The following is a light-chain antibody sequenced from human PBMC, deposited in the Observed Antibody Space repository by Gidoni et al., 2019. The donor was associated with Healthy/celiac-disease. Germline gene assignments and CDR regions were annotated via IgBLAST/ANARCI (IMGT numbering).Light chain of an antibody. CDR1: SSYVGGYNY. J-gene: IGLJ1*01. CDR2: EVS. CDR3: SSYAGSNNSAV. V-gene: IGLV2-8*01. Sequence: QSALTQPPSASGSPGQSVTISCTGTSSYVGGYNYVSWYQQHPGTAPKLMIYEVSKRPSGVPDRFSGSKSGNTASLTVSGLQAEDDADYYCSSYAGSNNSAVFGTGTKVTVL.